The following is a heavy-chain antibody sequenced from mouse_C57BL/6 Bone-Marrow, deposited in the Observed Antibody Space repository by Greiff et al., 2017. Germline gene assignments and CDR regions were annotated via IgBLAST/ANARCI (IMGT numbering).Heavy chain of an antibody. D-gene: IGHD1-1*02. CDR2: ISYDGSN. CDR3: AREGWTWYFDV. Sequence: EVQLQESGPGLVKPSQSLSLTCSVTGYSITSGYYWNWIRQFPGNKLEWMGYISYDGSNNYNPSLKNRISITRDPSKNQFFLKLNSVTTEDTATYYCAREGWTWYFDVWGTGTTVTVSS. CDR1: GYSITSGYY. V-gene: IGHV3-6*01. J-gene: IGHJ1*03.